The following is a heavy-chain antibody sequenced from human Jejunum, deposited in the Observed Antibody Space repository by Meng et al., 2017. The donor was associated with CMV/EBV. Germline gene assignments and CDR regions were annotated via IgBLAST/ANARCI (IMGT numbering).Heavy chain of an antibody. CDR1: GFTFHTYS. CDR3: VSRDCSSISCHFDQ. V-gene: IGHV3-21*01. Sequence: GFTFHTYSMNWVRQAPGKGLEWVSSISDSSRYIYYADSVKGRFTISRDNAKNSLYLQMNSLRAEDTAVYYCVSRDCSSISCHFDQWGQGTLVTVSS. D-gene: IGHD2-2*01. CDR2: ISDSSRYI. J-gene: IGHJ4*02.